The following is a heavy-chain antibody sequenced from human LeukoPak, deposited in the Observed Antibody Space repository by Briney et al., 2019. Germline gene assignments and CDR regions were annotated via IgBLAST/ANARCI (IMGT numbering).Heavy chain of an antibody. CDR2: FSATDGSA. J-gene: IGHJ3*01. V-gene: IGHV3-23*01. D-gene: IGHD6-13*01. CDR3: ARARIAAAGTGAFDV. CDR1: GFTFGMFA. Sequence: GGSLRLSCAASGFTFGMFAMTWVRQAPGKGLEWVSAFSATDGSAQYAESVKGRFTISRDNSKNSLYLQLNSLWDDDTAVYYCARARIAAAGTGAFDVWGQGTMVTVSS.